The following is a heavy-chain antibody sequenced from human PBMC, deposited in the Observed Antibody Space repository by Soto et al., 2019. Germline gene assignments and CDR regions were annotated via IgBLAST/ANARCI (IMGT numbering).Heavy chain of an antibody. V-gene: IGHV1-18*01. CDR1: GYTLTSYG. D-gene: IGHD6-13*01. CDR3: ARDEGIAAAGTATDYYYYMDV. Sequence: QVQLVQSGAEVKKPGASVKVSSKASGYTLTSYGISWGRQAPGQGLEWMGWISAYNGNTNYAQKLQGRVTMTTDTSTSTAYMELRSLRSDDTAVYYCARDEGIAAAGTATDYYYYMDVWGKGTTVTVSS. CDR2: ISAYNGNT. J-gene: IGHJ6*03.